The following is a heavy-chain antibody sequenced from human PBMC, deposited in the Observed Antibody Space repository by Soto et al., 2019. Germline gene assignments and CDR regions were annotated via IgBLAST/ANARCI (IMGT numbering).Heavy chain of an antibody. J-gene: IGHJ6*02. CDR2: IYWDGDK. D-gene: IGHD2-21*02. CDR3: AHSRCGGDCLRYYSSHYYYGLDV. V-gene: IGHV2-5*02. Sequence: QITLKESGPTLVKPTQTLTLTCTFSGFSLNTGGLGVGWIRQPPGKALEWLALIYWDGDKRYSPSLKSRLSIPKDTSNTQXXLXMXXMDPVDTSTYYCAHSRCGGDCLRYYSSHYYYGLDVWGQGTTVTVSS. CDR1: GFSLNTGGLG.